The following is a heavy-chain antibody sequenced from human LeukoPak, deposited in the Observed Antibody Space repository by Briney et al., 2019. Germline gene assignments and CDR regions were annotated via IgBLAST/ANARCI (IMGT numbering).Heavy chain of an antibody. CDR1: GFTFSSYA. Sequence: GGSLRLSCVASGFTFSSYAMHWVRQAPGKGLEWVAVISYDGSNKYCADSVKGRFTISRDNSKNTLYLQMNSLRAEDTAVYYCARETPRRGETRDGYRWGQGTLVTVSS. J-gene: IGHJ4*02. CDR2: ISYDGSNK. CDR3: ARETPRRGETRDGYR. D-gene: IGHD5-24*01. V-gene: IGHV3-30-3*01.